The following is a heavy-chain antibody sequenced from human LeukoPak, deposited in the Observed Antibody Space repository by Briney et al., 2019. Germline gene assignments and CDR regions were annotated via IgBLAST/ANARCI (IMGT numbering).Heavy chain of an antibody. CDR1: GYTFTSYY. CDR3: ARDGSRIVGATTGPLYYFDY. V-gene: IGHV1-2*04. CDR2: INPNSGGT. Sequence: ASVKVSCKASGYTFTSYYMHWVRQAPGQGLEWMGWINPNSGGTNYAQKFQGWVTMTRDTSISTAYMELSRLRSDDTAVYYCARDGSRIVGATTGPLYYFDYWGQGTLVTVSS. J-gene: IGHJ4*02. D-gene: IGHD1-26*01.